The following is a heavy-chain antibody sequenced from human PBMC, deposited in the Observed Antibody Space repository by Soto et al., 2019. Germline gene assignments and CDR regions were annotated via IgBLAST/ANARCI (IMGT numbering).Heavy chain of an antibody. Sequence: ASVTVSCKASGYTFTGYYMHWVRQAPGQGLEWMGWINPNSGGTNYAQKFQGRVTMTRDTSISTAYMELSRLRSDDTAVYYCARGLVPAATYDVWGQGTTVTVSS. CDR1: GYTFTGYY. CDR3: ARGLVPAATYDV. J-gene: IGHJ6*02. V-gene: IGHV1-2*02. D-gene: IGHD2-2*01. CDR2: INPNSGGT.